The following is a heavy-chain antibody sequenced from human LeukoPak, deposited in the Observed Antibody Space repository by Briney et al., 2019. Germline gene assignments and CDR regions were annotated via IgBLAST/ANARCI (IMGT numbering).Heavy chain of an antibody. D-gene: IGHD2-8*02. CDR2: ISGSGGST. J-gene: IGHJ4*02. Sequence: GGSLRLSCAASGFTFSSYAMSWVRQAPGKGLEWVSAISGSGGSTYYADSVKGRFTISRDNSKNTLYLQMNSLRAEDTAVYYCAKASLGSCTGAKCYPFDNWGKGTLVTVSS. V-gene: IGHV3-23*01. CDR3: AKASLGSCTGAKCYPFDN. CDR1: GFTFSSYA.